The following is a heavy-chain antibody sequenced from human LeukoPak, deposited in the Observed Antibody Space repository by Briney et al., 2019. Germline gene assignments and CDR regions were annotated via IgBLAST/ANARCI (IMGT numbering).Heavy chain of an antibody. Sequence: GGSLRLSCAASGFTFSMYWMSWVRQAPGKGPEWVANIKEDGSEKHYVDSVKGRFTISRDNAKNSLYLQMNSLRAEDTALYYCAKAKAVTGAFDIWGQGTMVTVSS. CDR1: GFTFSMYW. CDR2: IKEDGSEK. D-gene: IGHD7-27*01. CDR3: AKAKAVTGAFDI. J-gene: IGHJ3*02. V-gene: IGHV3-7*03.